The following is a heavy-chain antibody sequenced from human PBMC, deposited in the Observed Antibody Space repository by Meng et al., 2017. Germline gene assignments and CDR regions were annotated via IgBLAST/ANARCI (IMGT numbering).Heavy chain of an antibody. CDR1: GFTCTGYP. V-gene: IGHV3-23*04. D-gene: IGHD2-21*02. CDR3: AKSVWVATATFDY. Sequence: VRLVVSGGGLARAGGSLGLPLAAVGFTCTGYPGGWVRQARGKGWEGVSAIGGSGGSTYYEASVKGRSTISRDNSKNTLYLQMNSLRAEDTAVYYCAKSVWVATATFDYWGQGTLVTVSS. CDR2: IGGSGGST. J-gene: IGHJ4*02.